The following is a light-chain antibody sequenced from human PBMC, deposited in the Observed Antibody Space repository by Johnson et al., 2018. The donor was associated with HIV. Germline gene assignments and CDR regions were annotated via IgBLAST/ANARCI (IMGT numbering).Light chain of an antibody. J-gene: IGLJ1*01. CDR2: DNN. CDR3: GTWDSSLRAGGANYV. V-gene: IGLV1-51*01. CDR1: SSNIGNNY. Sequence: QAVLTQPPSVSAAPGQKVTISCSGTSSNIGNNYVSWYQQFPGTAPKLVIYDNNNRPSGIPYRFSGSKSGTSATLGITGLQTGDEADYYCGTWDSSLRAGGANYVFGTGTKVTVL.